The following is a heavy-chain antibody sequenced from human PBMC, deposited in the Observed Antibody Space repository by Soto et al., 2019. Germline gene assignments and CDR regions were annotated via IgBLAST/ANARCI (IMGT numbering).Heavy chain of an antibody. D-gene: IGHD3-10*01. J-gene: IGHJ5*01. CDR1: RFTFSGYT. V-gene: IGHV3-21*01. Sequence: PGGSVRLSCEASRFTFSGYTIDFFRHAPGKGLEWISSISSGSSYIYYAGSVKGRFTISRDNARNSLFLEMKTLRADDTAVYYCARDILSGGAYPDSWGQGTKVTVSS. CDR2: ISSGSSYI. CDR3: ARDILSGGAYPDS.